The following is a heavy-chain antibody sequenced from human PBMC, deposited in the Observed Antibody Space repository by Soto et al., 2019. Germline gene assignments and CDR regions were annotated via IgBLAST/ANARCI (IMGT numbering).Heavy chain of an antibody. J-gene: IGHJ6*02. D-gene: IGHD6-13*01. CDR1: GYTFTSYD. Sequence: ASVKVSCKASGYTFTSYDINWVRQATGQGLEWMGWMNPNSGNTGYAQKFQGRVTMTRNTSISTAYMELSSLRSEDTAVYYCARGIAAAVDYYYYGMDVWGQGTTVTVSS. CDR3: ARGIAAAVDYYYYGMDV. CDR2: MNPNSGNT. V-gene: IGHV1-8*01.